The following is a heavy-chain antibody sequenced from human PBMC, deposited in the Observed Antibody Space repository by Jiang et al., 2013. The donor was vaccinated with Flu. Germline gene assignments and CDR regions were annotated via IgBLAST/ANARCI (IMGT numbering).Heavy chain of an antibody. Sequence: GSGLVKPSQTLSLTCTVSGGSISSGGYYWSWIRQHPGKGLEWIGYIYYSGSTYYNPSLKSRVTISVDTSKNQFSLKLSSVTAADTAVYYCASQGGPRVGELLGDQSVEYFQHWGQGTLVTVSS. V-gene: IGHV4-31*03. CDR3: ASQGGPRVGELLGDQSVEYFQH. CDR2: IYYSGST. J-gene: IGHJ1*01. D-gene: IGHD1-26*01. CDR1: GGSISSGGYY.